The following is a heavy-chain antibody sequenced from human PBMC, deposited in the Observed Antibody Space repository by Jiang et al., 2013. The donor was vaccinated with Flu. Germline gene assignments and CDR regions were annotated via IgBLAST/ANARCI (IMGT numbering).Heavy chain of an antibody. J-gene: IGHJ4*02. CDR2: IYLGDSDT. CDR3: ATRHDSYFDY. D-gene: IGHD3-16*01. V-gene: IGHV5-51*01. Sequence: IYLGDSDTRYSPAFQGQVTMSADESTNTAYLHWSSLKASDTAMYYCATRHDSYFDYWGQGTLVTVSS.